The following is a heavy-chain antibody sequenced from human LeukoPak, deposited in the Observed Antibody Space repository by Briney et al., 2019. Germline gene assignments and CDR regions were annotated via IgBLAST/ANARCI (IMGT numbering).Heavy chain of an antibody. D-gene: IGHD3-22*01. J-gene: IGHJ4*02. CDR1: GLTVSSYA. CDR3: TTLGTMMGVFTRFC. Sequence: GGSLRLSCAASGLTVSSYAMGCVRQAPGKGLEWVSAISGGGAGTYYAVSVKGRFTISRDNPKNTLYLQMNSLRAEDTAVYFCTTLGTMMGVFTRFCWGQGTLVTVSS. V-gene: IGHV3-23*01. CDR2: ISGGGAGT.